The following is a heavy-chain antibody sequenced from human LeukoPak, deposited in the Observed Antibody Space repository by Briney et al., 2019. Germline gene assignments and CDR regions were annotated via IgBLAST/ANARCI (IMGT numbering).Heavy chain of an antibody. CDR1: GFSFSDFY. J-gene: IGHJ6*03. CDR2: ISSSGSTI. V-gene: IGHV3-11*04. D-gene: IGHD2-2*01. Sequence: GGSLRLSCAASGFSFSDFYLTWIRQAPGKGLEGVSNISSSGSTIYYADSVKGRFTISRDNAKNSLYLQMNSLRAEDTAVYYCARERQLRGFYYYYYMDVWGKGTTVTVSS. CDR3: ARERQLRGFYYYYYMDV.